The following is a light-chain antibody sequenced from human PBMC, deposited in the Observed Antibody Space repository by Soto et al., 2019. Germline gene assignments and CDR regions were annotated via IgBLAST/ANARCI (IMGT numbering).Light chain of an antibody. CDR3: GSWDSSLRDVV. CDR2: EDS. J-gene: IGLJ3*02. CDR1: SPNLVKNF. V-gene: IGLV1-51*02. Sequence: QSVLTQPPSVSAAPGQRITISCSGGSPNLVKNFVSWYQQLPKTAPNLLIYEDSKRPSGIPDRFSGSKYGTSATLVITGLQTGDEADYYCGSWDSSLRDVVFGEGTKLTVL.